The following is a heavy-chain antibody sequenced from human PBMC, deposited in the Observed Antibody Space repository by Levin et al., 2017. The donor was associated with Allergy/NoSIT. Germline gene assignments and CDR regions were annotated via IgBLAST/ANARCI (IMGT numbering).Heavy chain of an antibody. Sequence: GGSLRLSCAASGFTFSGSSLHWVRQASGKGLEWVGRIRSKDNSYATAYGASVKGRFTISRDDSKNTAYLQMNSLQTEDTAVYYCARVGSSGFYYGMDVWGQGTTVTVSS. CDR3: ARVGSSGFYYGMDV. CDR1: GFTFSGSS. J-gene: IGHJ6*02. CDR2: IRSKDNSYAT. V-gene: IGHV3-73*01. D-gene: IGHD6-19*01.